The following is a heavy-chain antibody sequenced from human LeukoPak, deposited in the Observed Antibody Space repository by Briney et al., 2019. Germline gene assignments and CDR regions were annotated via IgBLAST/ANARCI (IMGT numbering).Heavy chain of an antibody. V-gene: IGHV4-39*07. D-gene: IGHD3-10*01. Sequence: SETLSLTCTVSGGSISSSSYYWGWLRQPPGKGLEWLGSIYYSGSTYYNPSLKSRDTISVDTSKNQFSLKLSPVTAADTAVYYCARDSYMVRGVPPEVDAFDIWGQGTMVTVSS. CDR3: ARDSYMVRGVPPEVDAFDI. J-gene: IGHJ3*02. CDR1: GGSISSSSYY. CDR2: IYYSGST.